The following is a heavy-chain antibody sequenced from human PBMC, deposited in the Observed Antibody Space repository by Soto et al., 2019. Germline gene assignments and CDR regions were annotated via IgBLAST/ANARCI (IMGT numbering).Heavy chain of an antibody. D-gene: IGHD3-3*01. CDR2: INNGGSS. CDR1: GGSFSGYY. Sequence: SETLSLTCAVYGGSFSGYYWSWIRQPPGKGLEWIGEINNGGSSNYNPSLKSRVTISVDTSKNQFSLKLSSVTAADTAVYYCARGASVAWATPSGDFDYWGQGTLVTVSS. CDR3: ARGASVAWATPSGDFDY. J-gene: IGHJ4*02. V-gene: IGHV4-34*01.